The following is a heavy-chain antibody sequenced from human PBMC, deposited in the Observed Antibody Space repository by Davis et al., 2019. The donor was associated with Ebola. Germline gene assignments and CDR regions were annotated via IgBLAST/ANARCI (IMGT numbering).Heavy chain of an antibody. D-gene: IGHD6-6*01. CDR3: ARVVQKVVRLDS. V-gene: IGHV4-34*01. Sequence: GSLRLSCAVYGGSFSDYYWSWIRQPPGRGLEWNGEINHSGSTNYDPSLKSRVTISVDTSKNQFSLKMNSVTAADTAVYYCARVVQKVVRLDSWGQGTLVTVSS. J-gene: IGHJ5*01. CDR2: INHSGST. CDR1: GGSFSDYY.